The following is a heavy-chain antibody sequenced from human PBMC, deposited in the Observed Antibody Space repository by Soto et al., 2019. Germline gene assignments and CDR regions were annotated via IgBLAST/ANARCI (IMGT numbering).Heavy chain of an antibody. J-gene: IGHJ6*03. CDR1: GFTVSSNY. D-gene: IGHD3-3*01. CDR2: IYSGGST. CDR3: ARDLRANLRFLEFESTNYYYYYMDV. Sequence: GGSLRLSCAASGFTVSSNYMSWVRQAPGKGLEWVSVIYSGGSTYYADSVKGRFTISRHNSKNTLYLQMNSLRAEDTAVYYCARDLRANLRFLEFESTNYYYYYMDVWGKGTTVTVSS. V-gene: IGHV3-53*04.